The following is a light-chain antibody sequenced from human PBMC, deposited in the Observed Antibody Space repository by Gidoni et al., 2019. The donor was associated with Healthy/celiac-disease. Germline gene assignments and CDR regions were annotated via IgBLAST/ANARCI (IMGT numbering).Light chain of an antibody. CDR1: QSISSW. CDR2: KAS. J-gene: IGKJ1*01. CDR3: QQYNSYSPS. V-gene: IGKV1-5*03. Sequence: DIQMTQSPSTLSASVGDRVTITCRASQSISSWLAWYQQKPGKARKLLIYKASSLESGVPSRFSGSGSGTEFTLTISSLQPDDFATYYCQQYNSYSPSFXQXTKVEIK.